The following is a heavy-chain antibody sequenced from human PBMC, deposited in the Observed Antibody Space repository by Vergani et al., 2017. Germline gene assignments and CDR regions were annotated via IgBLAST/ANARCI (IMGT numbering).Heavy chain of an antibody. CDR1: GVSISSITYY. Sequence: QLQLQESGPGLVKPSEILSLTCTVSGVSISSITYYWGWIRQPPGKGLKWIGNIYFSGDTSYNPSLKSRVSISVDTSKNQISLKLSSVTAADTAVYYCARDRDLYCRSTTSCHNWFDPWGQGSLVTVSS. CDR2: IYFSGDT. D-gene: IGHD2/OR15-2a*01. V-gene: IGHV4-39*02. CDR3: ARDRDLYCRSTTSCHNWFDP. J-gene: IGHJ5*02.